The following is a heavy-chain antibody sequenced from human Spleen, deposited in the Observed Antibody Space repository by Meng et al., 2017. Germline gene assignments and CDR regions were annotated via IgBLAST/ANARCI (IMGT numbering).Heavy chain of an antibody. V-gene: IGHV3-20*04. CDR3: ARYNSGLDY. D-gene: IGHD6-19*01. Sequence: GESLKISCAASGFSFDDYGMSWVRQAPGKGLEWVSGINWNGGSTGYADSVKGRFTISRDNSKNTLYLQINSLRAEDTAVYYCARYNSGLDYWGQGTLVTVSS. CDR2: INWNGGST. J-gene: IGHJ4*02. CDR1: GFSFDDYG.